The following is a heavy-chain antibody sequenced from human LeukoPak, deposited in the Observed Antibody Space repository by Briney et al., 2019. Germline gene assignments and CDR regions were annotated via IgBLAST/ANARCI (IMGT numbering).Heavy chain of an antibody. CDR1: GGSISSYY. CDR3: SRRYSTDGVCYLVS. V-gene: IGHV4-59*12. D-gene: IGHD2-8*01. J-gene: IGHJ5*02. CDR2: IYFTGST. Sequence: SETLSLTCTVSGGSISSYYCSWIRQPPGKGLEWIGYIYFTGSTNYNPSLKSRVTISVDTSNNQFSLKLSSVTPPDTAVYYCSRRYSTDGVCYLVSWGQGTLVTVSS.